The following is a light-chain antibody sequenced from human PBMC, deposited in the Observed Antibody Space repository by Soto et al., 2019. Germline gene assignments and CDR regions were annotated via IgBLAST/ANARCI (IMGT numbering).Light chain of an antibody. CDR2: GAS. J-gene: IGKJ1*01. CDR1: QSVNSN. V-gene: IGKV3-15*01. Sequence: ETLTSQSPATLSPSPLEGATLFCTARQSVNSNLAWYQQKLGQAPRVLIYGASTRATGIPARFSGSGSGTEFILTISSLQSEDFAVYYCQEYNTWPWTFGQGTKVDIK. CDR3: QEYNTWPWT.